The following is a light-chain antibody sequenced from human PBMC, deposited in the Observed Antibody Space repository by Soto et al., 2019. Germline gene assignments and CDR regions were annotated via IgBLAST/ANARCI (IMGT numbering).Light chain of an antibody. CDR3: QQYNTYLWT. Sequence: DIQRTQSPSTLSGSVGDRVTVPCRASQTISSWLAWYQQKPGKAPNLLIYDASTLHSGVPSRFSGGGSGTDFTLTISSLQPDDFATYYCQQYNTYLWTFGQGTKVDI. CDR1: QTISSW. CDR2: DAS. V-gene: IGKV1-5*01. J-gene: IGKJ1*01.